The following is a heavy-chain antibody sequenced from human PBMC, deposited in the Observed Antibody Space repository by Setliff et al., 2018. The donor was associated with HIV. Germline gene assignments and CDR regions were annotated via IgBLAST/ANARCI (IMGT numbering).Heavy chain of an antibody. Sequence: SETLSLTCAVYGRSFSGFSWNWIRQPPGKGLEWIGDINNYGVTLYTSSLAGRVTISVDTSKNQFSLTLKSLTVADTALYFCSRGPTIRGSFTGVVYTAPLPSFDTWSQGSLVTVSS. D-gene: IGHD3-3*01. CDR3: SRGPTIRGSFTGVVYTAPLPSFDT. J-gene: IGHJ4*02. CDR1: GRSFSGFS. V-gene: IGHV4-34*01. CDR2: INNYGVT.